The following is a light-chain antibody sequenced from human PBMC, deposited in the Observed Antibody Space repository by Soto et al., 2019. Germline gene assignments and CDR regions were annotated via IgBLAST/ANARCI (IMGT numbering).Light chain of an antibody. V-gene: IGKV1-27*01. J-gene: IGKJ4*01. CDR2: AAS. CDR3: QKYNSAPLT. Sequence: DIQMTQSPSSLSASLGDRVTITCRASQDIGVYLAWFQQKPGNVPKLLIYAASTVQSGVQSRFSGSGSGTAFTLTISSLRPEDFATYYCQKYNSAPLTFGGGPKLEIK. CDR1: QDIGVY.